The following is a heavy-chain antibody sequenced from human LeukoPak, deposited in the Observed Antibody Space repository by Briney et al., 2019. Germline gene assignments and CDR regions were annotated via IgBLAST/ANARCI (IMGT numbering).Heavy chain of an antibody. CDR1: GYTLTELS. J-gene: IGHJ4*02. Sequence: ASVKVSCKVSGYTLTELSMHWVRQAPGKGLEWMGGFDPEDGETIYAQKFQGRVTMTEDTSTDTAYMELSSLRSEDTAVYYCATEGGTYYYDSSGSRSFDYWGQGTLVIVSS. D-gene: IGHD3-22*01. V-gene: IGHV1-24*01. CDR2: FDPEDGET. CDR3: ATEGGTYYYDSSGSRSFDY.